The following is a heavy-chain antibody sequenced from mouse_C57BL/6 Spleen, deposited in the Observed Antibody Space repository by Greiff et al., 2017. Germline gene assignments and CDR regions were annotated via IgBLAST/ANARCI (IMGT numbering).Heavy chain of an antibody. CDR3: AREYCGSSWYVDV. J-gene: IGHJ1*03. V-gene: IGHV1-50*01. Sequence: QVQLQQPGAELVKPGASVKLSCKASGYTFTSYWMQWVKQRPGQGLEWIGEIDPSDSYTNYNQKFKGKATLTVDTSSSPSYMQLSSLTSEYSAVXYCAREYCGSSWYVDVWGTGTTVTVSS. CDR2: IDPSDSYT. CDR1: GYTFTSYW. D-gene: IGHD1-1*01.